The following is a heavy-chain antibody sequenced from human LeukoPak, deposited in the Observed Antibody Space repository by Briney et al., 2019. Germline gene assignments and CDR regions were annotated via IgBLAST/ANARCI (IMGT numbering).Heavy chain of an antibody. CDR2: IIPIFGTA. D-gene: IGHD3-3*01. V-gene: IGHV1-69*05. CDR3: AMNDFWSGYYTPPGY. J-gene: IGHJ4*02. CDR1: GGTFSSYA. Sequence: GASVKVSCKASGGTFSSYAISWVRQAPGQGLEWMGGIIPIFGTANYAQKFQGRVTITTDESTSTAYMEPSSLRSEDTAVYYCAMNDFWSGYYTPPGYWGQGTLVTVSS.